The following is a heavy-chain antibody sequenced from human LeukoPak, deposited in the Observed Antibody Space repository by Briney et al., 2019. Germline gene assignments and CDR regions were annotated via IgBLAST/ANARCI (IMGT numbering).Heavy chain of an antibody. V-gene: IGHV3-11*04. CDR2: ISSSGSTI. Sequence: PGWSLRLSCAASGFTFSDYYMSWIRQAPGKGLEWVSYISSSGSTIYYADSVKGRFTISRDNAKSSLYLQMNSLRAEDTAVYYCASALAARPNYYYYGMDVWGQGTTVTVSS. J-gene: IGHJ6*02. CDR3: ASALAARPNYYYYGMDV. CDR1: GFTFSDYY. D-gene: IGHD6-6*01.